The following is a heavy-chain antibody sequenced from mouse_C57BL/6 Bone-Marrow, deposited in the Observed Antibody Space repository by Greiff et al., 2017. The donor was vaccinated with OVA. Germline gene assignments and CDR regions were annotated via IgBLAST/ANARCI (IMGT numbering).Heavy chain of an antibody. CDR2: FYPGSGSI. CDR3: ARHEKGGIYDGYPAWFAY. V-gene: IGHV1-62-2*01. CDR1: GYTFTEYT. Sequence: VKVVESGAELVKPGASVKLSCKASGYTFTEYTIHWVKQRSGQGLEWIGWFYPGSGSIKYNEKFKDKATLTADKSSSTVYMELSRLTSDDSAVYFCARHEKGGIYDGYPAWFAYWGQGTLVTVSA. D-gene: IGHD2-3*01. J-gene: IGHJ3*01.